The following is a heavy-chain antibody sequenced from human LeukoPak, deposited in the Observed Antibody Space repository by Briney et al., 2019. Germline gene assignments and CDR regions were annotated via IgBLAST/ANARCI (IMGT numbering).Heavy chain of an antibody. CDR1: GYTLTELS. CDR3: ARACRSGTYFTDAFDI. CDR2: FDPEDGET. Sequence: ASVKVSCKVSGYTLTELSMHWVRQAPGKGLEWMGGFDPEDGETIYAQKFQGRVTMTEDTSTDTAYMELSSLRAEDTAVYYCARACRSGTYFTDAFDIWGLGTMVTVSS. J-gene: IGHJ3*02. D-gene: IGHD3-10*01. V-gene: IGHV1-24*01.